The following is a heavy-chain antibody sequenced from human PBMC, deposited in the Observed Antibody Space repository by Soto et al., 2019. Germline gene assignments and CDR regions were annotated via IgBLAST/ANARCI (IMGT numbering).Heavy chain of an antibody. D-gene: IGHD6-13*01. CDR1: GGSISSYY. Sequence: SETLSLTCTVSGGSISSYYWSWIRQPAGKGLEWIGRIYTSGSTNYNPSLKSRVTMSVDTSKNQFSLKLSSVTAADTAVYYCAGEAYSRDYFDYRGQGTLVTVSS. J-gene: IGHJ4*02. CDR3: AGEAYSRDYFDY. V-gene: IGHV4-4*07. CDR2: IYTSGST.